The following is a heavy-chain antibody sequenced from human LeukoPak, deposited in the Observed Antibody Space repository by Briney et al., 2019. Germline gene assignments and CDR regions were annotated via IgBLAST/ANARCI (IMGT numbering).Heavy chain of an antibody. D-gene: IGHD6-13*01. Sequence: SGPTLVNPTQTLTLTCTFSGFSLSTSGMCVSWIRQPPGEALEWLARIDWDDDKYYSTSLKTRLTISKDTSKNQVVLTMTNMDPVDTATYYCARIAYGYSSSHDAFDIWGQGTMVTVSS. J-gene: IGHJ3*02. CDR1: GFSLSTSGMC. CDR3: ARIAYGYSSSHDAFDI. CDR2: IDWDDDK. V-gene: IGHV2-70*11.